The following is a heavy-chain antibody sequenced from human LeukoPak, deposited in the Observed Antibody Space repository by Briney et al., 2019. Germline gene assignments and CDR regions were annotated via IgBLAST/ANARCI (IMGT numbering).Heavy chain of an antibody. CDR3: ARGDVLLWFGEQGGAFDI. J-gene: IGHJ3*02. CDR1: GGSISSYY. V-gene: IGHV4-59*01. CDR2: THYSGST. D-gene: IGHD3-10*01. Sequence: PSETLSLACTVAGGSISSYYCSWIRQPPGKGLEWNGYTHYSGSTNYNPSLKSRVTISVDTSKNQCSLKLSSVTAADTAVYYCARGDVLLWFGEQGGAFDIWGQGTMVTVSS.